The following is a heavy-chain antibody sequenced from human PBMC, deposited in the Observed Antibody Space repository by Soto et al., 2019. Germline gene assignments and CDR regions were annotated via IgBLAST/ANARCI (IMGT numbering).Heavy chain of an antibody. D-gene: IGHD3-22*01. J-gene: IGHJ6*02. CDR3: AADKYYYDSSGYPVYYYYGMDV. CDR1: GFTFTSSA. V-gene: IGHV1-58*01. Sequence: SVKVSCKASGFTFTSSAVQWVRQARGQRLEWIGWIVVGSGNTNYAQKFQERVTITRDMSTSTAYMELSSLRSEDTAVYYCAADKYYYDSSGYPVYYYYGMDVWGQGTTVTVSS. CDR2: IVVGSGNT.